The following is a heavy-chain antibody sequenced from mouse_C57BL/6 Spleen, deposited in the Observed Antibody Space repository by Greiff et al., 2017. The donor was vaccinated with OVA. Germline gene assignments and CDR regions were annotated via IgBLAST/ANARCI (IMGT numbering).Heavy chain of an antibody. CDR2: IDPSDSYT. CDR1: GYTFTSYW. V-gene: IGHV1-69*01. D-gene: IGHD1-1*01. Sequence: QVQLQQPGAELVMPGASVTLSCKASGYTFTSYWMHWVKQRPGQGLEWIGDIDPSDSYTNYNQKFKGKSTLTVDTSSSTAYMQLRRLTSEESAVDYWGRHSRSGEPRLAYWGQGTLVTVSA. J-gene: IGHJ3*01. CDR3: GRHSRSGEPRLAY.